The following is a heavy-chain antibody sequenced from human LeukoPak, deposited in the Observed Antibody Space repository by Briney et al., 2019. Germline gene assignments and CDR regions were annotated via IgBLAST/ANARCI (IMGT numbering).Heavy chain of an antibody. D-gene: IGHD3-22*01. CDR2: IKQDGSEK. CDR3: ASSRRYYYDSSGPDAFDL. CDR1: GFTFSSYW. Sequence: GGSLRLSCAASGFTFSSYWMSWVRQAPGKGLEWVANIKQDGSEKYYVDSVRGRFTISRDNAKNSLYLQMNSLRAEDTAVYYCASSRRYYYDSSGPDAFDLWGQGTMVTVS. V-gene: IGHV3-7*03. J-gene: IGHJ3*01.